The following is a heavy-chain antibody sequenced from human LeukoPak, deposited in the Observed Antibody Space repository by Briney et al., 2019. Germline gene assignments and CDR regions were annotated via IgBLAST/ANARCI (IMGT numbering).Heavy chain of an antibody. Sequence: PGRSLRLSCAASGFTFSSYAMHWVRQAPGKGLEWVAVISYDGSNKYYADSVNGRFTISRDNSKNTLYLQMNSLRAEDTAVYYCAREGILTGYPLDYWGQGTLVTVSS. CDR3: AREGILTGYPLDY. V-gene: IGHV3-30*04. CDR2: ISYDGSNK. CDR1: GFTFSSYA. D-gene: IGHD3-9*01. J-gene: IGHJ4*02.